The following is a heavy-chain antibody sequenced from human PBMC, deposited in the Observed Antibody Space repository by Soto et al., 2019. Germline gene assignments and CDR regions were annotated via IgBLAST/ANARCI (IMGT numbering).Heavy chain of an antibody. V-gene: IGHV1-18*04. J-gene: IGHJ4*02. CDR2: ISTFNGNA. CDR1: GYTFSSNG. Sequence: PSVKVSCKASGYTFSSNGVSWVRQAPGQGLEWMGWISTFNGNAHYAQKFQGRVTMTTDTSTNTAYMELTSLSSDDTAVYYCARLHGYSSGWYDYWGQGTLVTVSS. CDR3: ARLHGYSSGWYDY. D-gene: IGHD6-19*01.